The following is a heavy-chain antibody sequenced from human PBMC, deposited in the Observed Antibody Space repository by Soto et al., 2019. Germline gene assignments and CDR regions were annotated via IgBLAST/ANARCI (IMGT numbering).Heavy chain of an antibody. CDR2: ISAYNGNT. V-gene: IGHV1-18*01. D-gene: IGHD1-20*01. CDR3: ARAPYNWNVRVDFAY. J-gene: IGHJ4*02. CDR1: GYTFTSYG. Sequence: ASVKVSCKASGYTFTSYGISWVRQAPGQGLEWMGWISAYNGNTNYAQKLQGRVTMTTDTSTSTAYMELRSLRSDDTAVYYCARAPYNWNVRVDFAYWVQGTLVTVSS.